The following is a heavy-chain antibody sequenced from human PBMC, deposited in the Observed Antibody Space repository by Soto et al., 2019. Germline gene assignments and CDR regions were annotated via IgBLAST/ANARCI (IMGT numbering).Heavy chain of an antibody. J-gene: IGHJ4*02. CDR3: AKRGAVGFYFDY. Sequence: QVQLVESGGGVVQPGGSLRLSCAASGFRFNDYAMHWVRQAPGKGLEWVAVISYDGSNPYYAESVRGRFTISRDNSKSTLSRQMDSLRAEDTAVYYCAKRGAVGFYFDYWGQGALVTVSS. V-gene: IGHV3-30*18. CDR2: ISYDGSNP. CDR1: GFRFNDYA. D-gene: IGHD3-16*01.